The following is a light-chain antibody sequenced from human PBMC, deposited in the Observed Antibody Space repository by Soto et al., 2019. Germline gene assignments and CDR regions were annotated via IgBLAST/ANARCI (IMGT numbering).Light chain of an antibody. CDR3: QTWDTGARVV. Sequence: QSVLTQSPSASASLGASVKLTCTLSSGHSSYAIAWHQQQPEKGPRYLMKLSSDGSHSKGDGIPDRFSGSSSGAERYLTISSLQSEDEADYYCQTWDTGARVVFGGGTKVDRP. CDR2: LSSDGSH. CDR1: SGHSSYA. V-gene: IGLV4-69*01. J-gene: IGLJ2*01.